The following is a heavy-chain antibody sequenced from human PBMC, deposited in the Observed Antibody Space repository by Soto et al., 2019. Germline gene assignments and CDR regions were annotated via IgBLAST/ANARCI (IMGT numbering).Heavy chain of an antibody. J-gene: IGHJ5*02. CDR2: INQDGSEK. Sequence: EEQLVESGGGVVQPGGSLRLSCAASGFTFSSFWMSWVRQAPGKGLEWVATINQDGSEKHYVDSVKGRFTISRDNAKNSLYLQMNSLRAEDTAVYYCARAGQTQQLVRLRVNWLDPWGQGTLVTVSS. V-gene: IGHV3-7*01. CDR3: ARAGQTQQLVRLRVNWLDP. D-gene: IGHD6-13*01. CDR1: GFTFSSFW.